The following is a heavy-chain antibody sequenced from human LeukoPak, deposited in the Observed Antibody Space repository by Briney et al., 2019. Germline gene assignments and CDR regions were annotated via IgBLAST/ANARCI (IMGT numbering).Heavy chain of an antibody. D-gene: IGHD6-19*01. CDR2: ISAYNGIT. Sequence: GASVKVSCKSSGYTFTDYGISWVRQAPGPGLEWVGCISAYNGITKYAQNFQGRVTMTTDTTTTTAYMELRGVRSDDTAVYYCARQVAVSGPDRYYLDYWRQGALVTVSS. V-gene: IGHV1-18*01. CDR3: ARQVAVSGPDRYYLDY. CDR1: GYTFTDYG. J-gene: IGHJ4*01.